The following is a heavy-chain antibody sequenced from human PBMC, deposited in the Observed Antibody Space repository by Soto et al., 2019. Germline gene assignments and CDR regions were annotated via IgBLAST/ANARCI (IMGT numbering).Heavy chain of an antibody. CDR1: GYTFTSYG. Sequence: QVQLVQSGAEVKKPGASVKVSCKASGYTFTSYGISWVRQAPGQGLEWMGWISAYNGNTNYAQKLQGRVTMTTDTSTSTVYMELRSLRSDDTAVYYCARATEGIAAAGTVCYYYYYGMDVWGQGTTVTVSS. CDR3: ARATEGIAAAGTVCYYYYYGMDV. CDR2: ISAYNGNT. J-gene: IGHJ6*02. D-gene: IGHD6-13*01. V-gene: IGHV1-18*01.